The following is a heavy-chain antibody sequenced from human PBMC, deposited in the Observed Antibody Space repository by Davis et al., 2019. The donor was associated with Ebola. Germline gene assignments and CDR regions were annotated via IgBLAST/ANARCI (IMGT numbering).Heavy chain of an antibody. CDR2: IRSKAYGGTT. CDR3: TPDRILDY. J-gene: IGHJ4*02. V-gene: IGHV3-49*03. Sequence: GESLKISCTASGFTFGDYAMSWFRQAPGKGLEWVGFIRSKAYGGTTEYAASVKGRFTISRDDSKSIAYLQMNSLKIEDTAVYYCTPDRILDYWGQGTLVTVSS. D-gene: IGHD2-15*01. CDR1: GFTFGDYA.